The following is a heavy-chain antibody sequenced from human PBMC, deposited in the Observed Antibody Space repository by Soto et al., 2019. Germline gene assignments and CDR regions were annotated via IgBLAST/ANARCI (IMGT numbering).Heavy chain of an antibody. Sequence: ASVKVSCKASGYTFTSYDINWVRQATGQGLEWMGWMNPNSGNTGYAQKFQGRVTMTRNTSISTAYMELSSLRSEDTAVYYCARIETGYHDFWSPRNHDAFDIWGQGTMVTVSS. CDR1: GYTFTSYD. D-gene: IGHD3-3*01. CDR3: ARIETGYHDFWSPRNHDAFDI. J-gene: IGHJ3*02. CDR2: MNPNSGNT. V-gene: IGHV1-8*01.